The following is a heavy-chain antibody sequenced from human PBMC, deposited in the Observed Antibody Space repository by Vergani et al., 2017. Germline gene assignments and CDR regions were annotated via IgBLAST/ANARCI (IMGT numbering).Heavy chain of an antibody. V-gene: IGHV2-5*01. D-gene: IGHD6-19*01. J-gene: IGHJ5*02. CDR1: GFSLSTSGVG. Sequence: QITLKESGPTLVKPTQTLTLTCTFSGFSLSTSGVGVGWIRQPPGKALEWLALIYWNDDKRYSPSLKSRLTITKDTSKNQVVLTMTNMDPVDTATYYCAQQQWLVLYNWFDPWGQGTLVTVSS. CDR2: IYWNDDK. CDR3: AQQQWLVLYNWFDP.